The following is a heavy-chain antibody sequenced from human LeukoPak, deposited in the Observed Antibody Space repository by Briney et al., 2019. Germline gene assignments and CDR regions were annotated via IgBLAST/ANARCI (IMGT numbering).Heavy chain of an antibody. V-gene: IGHV4-59*01. J-gene: IGHJ4*02. CDR1: GFTFSSYA. CDR3: ARVSDGDIPKYFDY. CDR2: IYYSGST. D-gene: IGHD4-17*01. Sequence: PGGSLRLSCAASGFTFSSYAMSWVRQAPGKGLEWIGYIYYSGSTNYNPSLKSRVTISVDTSKNQFSLKLSSVTAADTAVYYCARVSDGDIPKYFDYWGQGTLVTVSS.